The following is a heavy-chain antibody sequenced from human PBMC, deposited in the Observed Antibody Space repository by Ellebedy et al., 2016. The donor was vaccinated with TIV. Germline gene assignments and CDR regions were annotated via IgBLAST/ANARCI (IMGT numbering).Heavy chain of an antibody. CDR2: IFSNGYT. D-gene: IGHD3-16*02. Sequence: MPSETLSLTCTVSGGSISSSSYYWGWIRQPPGKGLEWIGYIFSNGYTNYSPSLKSRVTISVDTSKNQFSLNLNSVTAADTAVYYCARGDSWGTYRFDFWGQGTLVAVSS. CDR1: GGSISSSSYY. CDR3: ARGDSWGTYRFDF. J-gene: IGHJ4*02. V-gene: IGHV4-61*05.